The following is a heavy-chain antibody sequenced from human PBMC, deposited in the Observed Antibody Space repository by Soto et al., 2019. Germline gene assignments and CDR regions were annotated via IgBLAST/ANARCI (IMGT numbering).Heavy chain of an antibody. CDR2: ISSNGGST. Sequence: GGSLRLSCAASGFTFSSYAMHWVRQAPGKGLEYVSAISSNGGSTYYANSVKGRFTISRDNSKNTLYLQMGSLRAEDMAVYYCARGGLYSSHYYMDVWGKGTTVTVSS. V-gene: IGHV3-64*01. CDR1: GFTFSSYA. J-gene: IGHJ6*03. D-gene: IGHD2-15*01. CDR3: ARGGLYSSHYYMDV.